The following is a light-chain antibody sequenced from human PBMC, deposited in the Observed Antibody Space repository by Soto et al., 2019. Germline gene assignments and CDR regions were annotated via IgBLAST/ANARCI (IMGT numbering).Light chain of an antibody. CDR3: QQYSNWPT. CDR1: QSVSRN. V-gene: IGKV3-15*01. J-gene: IGKJ5*01. Sequence: EIVMTQSPATLSVSPGERATLSCRASQSVSRNLAWYQQRPGQAPRLLISGASTRATGIAARFSGSGSGTEFTLTISSLQSEDSALYYCQQYSNWPTFCQGTRLEIK. CDR2: GAS.